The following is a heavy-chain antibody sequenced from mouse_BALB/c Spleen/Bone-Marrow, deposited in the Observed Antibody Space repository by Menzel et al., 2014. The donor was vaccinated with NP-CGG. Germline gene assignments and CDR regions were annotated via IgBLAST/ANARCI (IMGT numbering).Heavy chain of an antibody. D-gene: IGHD2-3*01. V-gene: IGHV7-3*02. Sequence: EVKVVESGGGLVQPGGSLRLSCATSGFTFTDYYMSWVRQPPGKALEWLTFIRNKANGYTTEYCASVKGRFTISRDNSQSILYLQMNILRAEDSATYYCARDMGLLRFDYWGQGTTLTVSS. CDR3: ARDMGLLRFDY. CDR1: GFTFTDYY. CDR2: IRNKANGYTT. J-gene: IGHJ2*01.